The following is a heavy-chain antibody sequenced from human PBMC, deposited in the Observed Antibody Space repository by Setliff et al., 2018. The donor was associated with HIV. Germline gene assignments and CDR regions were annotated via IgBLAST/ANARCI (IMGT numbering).Heavy chain of an antibody. D-gene: IGHD2-2*01. CDR1: GGSFSDYY. J-gene: IGHJ6*03. Sequence: PSETLSLTCAVYGGSFSDYYWSWIRQPPGKGLEWIGEINHSGRTNHNPSLKSRVTISVDTSKNQFSLRLRSVTAADTSVYYCARTRRLVVPAAPSGLYYYYLGVWGKGTTVTVSS. V-gene: IGHV4-34*01. CDR2: INHSGRT. CDR3: ARTRRLVVPAAPSGLYYYYLGV.